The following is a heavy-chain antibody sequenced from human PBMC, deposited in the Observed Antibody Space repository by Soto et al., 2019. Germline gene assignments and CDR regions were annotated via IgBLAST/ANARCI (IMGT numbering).Heavy chain of an antibody. J-gene: IGHJ6*02. CDR1: GYTFTSYA. CDR2: INAGNGNT. Sequence: QVQLVQSGAEVKKPGASVKVSCKASGYTFTSYAMHWVRQAPGQRLEWMGWINAGNGNTKYSQKFQGRVTITRDTAASTAYMELSSRRSEDTAVYYCARGGYDRYYYYGMDVWGQGTTVTVSS. D-gene: IGHD5-12*01. V-gene: IGHV1-3*01. CDR3: ARGGYDRYYYYGMDV.